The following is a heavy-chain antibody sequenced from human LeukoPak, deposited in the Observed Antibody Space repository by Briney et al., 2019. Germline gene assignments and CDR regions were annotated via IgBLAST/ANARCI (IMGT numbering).Heavy chain of an antibody. Sequence: GGSLRLSCAVSGFTVSGNYMSWVRQAPGKGLEWVSVTYSGGSTYSAGSVKGRFTISRDDSKNTLYLQMNSLRAEDTAVYYCAKGGGSGWVDYWGQGTLVTVSS. CDR1: GFTVSGNY. CDR2: TYSGGST. CDR3: AKGGGSGWVDY. D-gene: IGHD6-19*01. V-gene: IGHV3-66*01. J-gene: IGHJ4*02.